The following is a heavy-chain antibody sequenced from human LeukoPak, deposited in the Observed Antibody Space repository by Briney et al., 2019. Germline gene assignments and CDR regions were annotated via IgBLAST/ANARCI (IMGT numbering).Heavy chain of an antibody. CDR3: ARESITSSRNFDY. D-gene: IGHD6-6*01. J-gene: IGHJ4*02. Sequence: GGSLRLSCAASGFTFSDYYMNWIRQAPGKGLEWVSYITDSSTYTNYADSVKGRFTISRDNAKNSLYLQMNSLRAEDTAVYYCARESITSSRNFDYWGQGTLVTVSS. CDR1: GFTFSDYY. CDR2: ITDSSTYT. V-gene: IGHV3-11*06.